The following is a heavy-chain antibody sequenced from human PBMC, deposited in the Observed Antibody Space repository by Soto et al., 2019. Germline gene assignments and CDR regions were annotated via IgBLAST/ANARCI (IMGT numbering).Heavy chain of an antibody. CDR2: IIPIFGTA. J-gene: IGHJ4*02. CDR3: ARSCPYYYGSGSSFDY. D-gene: IGHD3-10*01. CDR1: GGTFSSYA. Sequence: QVQLVQSGAEVKKPGSSVKVSCKASGGTFSSYAISWVRQAPGQGLEWMGGIIPIFGTANYAQKFQGRVTITADESTSTAYMELSRLRAEDTAVYYCARSCPYYYGSGSSFDYWGQGTLVTVSS. V-gene: IGHV1-69*12.